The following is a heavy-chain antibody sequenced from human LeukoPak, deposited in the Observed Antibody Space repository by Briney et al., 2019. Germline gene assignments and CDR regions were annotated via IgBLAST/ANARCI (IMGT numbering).Heavy chain of an antibody. Sequence: ASVKVSCKASGYTFTGYYIHWVRQAPGQGLEWLGRINPNSGGTNYAQKFQGRVTMTRDTSINTAYMELSSLRSDDTAVYYCARESGDGSGSHDYWGQGTLVTVSS. D-gene: IGHD3-10*01. V-gene: IGHV1-2*06. CDR1: GYTFTGYY. J-gene: IGHJ4*02. CDR3: ARESGDGSGSHDY. CDR2: INPNSGGT.